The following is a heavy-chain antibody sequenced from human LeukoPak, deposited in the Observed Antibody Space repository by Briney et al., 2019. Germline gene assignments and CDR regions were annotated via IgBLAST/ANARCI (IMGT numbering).Heavy chain of an antibody. J-gene: IGHJ4*02. CDR3: ARSLVPTSRPADY. CDR1: GYSFSNYW. D-gene: IGHD5-12*01. CDR2: IYPGDSDT. V-gene: IGHV5-51*01. Sequence: GESLRISCKGSGYSFSNYWIGWVRQMPGKGLEWMGIIYPGDSDTRYSPSFQGQVTISVDKSISTAYLQWSSLKASDTAMYYCARSLVPTSRPADYWGQGTLVTVSS.